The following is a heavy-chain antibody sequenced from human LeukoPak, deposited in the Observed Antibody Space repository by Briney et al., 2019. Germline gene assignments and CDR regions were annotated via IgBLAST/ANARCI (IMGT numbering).Heavy chain of an antibody. J-gene: IGHJ4*02. CDR2: ISGSGGST. CDR1: GFTFSSYA. V-gene: IGHV3-23*01. D-gene: IGHD6-19*01. CDR3: AKVRAAVAGTCGD. Sequence: GASLRLSCAAPGFTFSSYAMSWVRQAPGKGLEWVSAISGSGGSTYYADSVKGRFTISRDNSKNTLYLQMNSLRAEDTAVYYCAKVRAAVAGTCGDWGQGTLVTVSS.